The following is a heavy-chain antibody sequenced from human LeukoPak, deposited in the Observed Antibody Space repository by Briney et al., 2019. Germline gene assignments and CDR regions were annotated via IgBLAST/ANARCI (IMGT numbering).Heavy chain of an antibody. J-gene: IGHJ2*01. D-gene: IGHD3-22*01. CDR2: MYTSGST. CDR3: ARGYDGSGYYYRNWYFDL. CDR1: GGSISSGNYH. Sequence: MPSQTLSLTCTVSGGSISSGNYHWRWIRQPAVQGLEYIGRMYTSGSTNYNPSLKSRVTISVDTSKNQFSLKLSSVTAADTAVYYCARGYDGSGYYYRNWYFDLWGRGTLVTVSS. V-gene: IGHV4-61*02.